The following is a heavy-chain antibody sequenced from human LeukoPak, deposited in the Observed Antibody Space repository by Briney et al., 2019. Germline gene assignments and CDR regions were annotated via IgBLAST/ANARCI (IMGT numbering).Heavy chain of an antibody. CDR2: ISSSGSTI. D-gene: IGHD6-19*01. V-gene: IGHV3-48*03. Sequence: GGSLRLSCAASGFTFSSYEMNWVRQAPGKGLEWVSYISSSGSTIYYADSVKGRFTTSRDNAKNSLYLQMNSLRAEDTAVYYCASRGVAVQPPPTFDYWGQGTLVTVSS. J-gene: IGHJ4*02. CDR1: GFTFSSYE. CDR3: ASRGVAVQPPPTFDY.